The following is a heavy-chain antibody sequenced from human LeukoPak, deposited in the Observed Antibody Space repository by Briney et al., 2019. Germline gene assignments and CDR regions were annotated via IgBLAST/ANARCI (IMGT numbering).Heavy chain of an antibody. V-gene: IGHV3-23*01. CDR3: AKWGAQAGIYRAVDC. CDR2: INGDGSST. Sequence: GGSLRLSCAVSGITFRTYAMSWVRQARGKGLEWVSSINGDGSSTYYADSVKGRFTTSRDNSKNTLSLQMNRLRVEDTAVYYCAKWGAQAGIYRAVDCWGRGTLVTVSS. D-gene: IGHD3-10*01. CDR1: GITFRTYA. J-gene: IGHJ4*02.